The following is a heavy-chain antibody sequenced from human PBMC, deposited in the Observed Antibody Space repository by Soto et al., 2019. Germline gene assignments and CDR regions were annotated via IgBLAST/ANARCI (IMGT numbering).Heavy chain of an antibody. V-gene: IGHV1-69*01. CDR1: GGTFSSYA. CDR3: ARRWYSSSWGFDY. CDR2: FIPIFGTA. Sequence: QVQLVQSGAEVKKPGSSVKVSCKASGGTFSSYAISWVQQAPGQGLEWMGGFIPIFGTAYYAQQFQGSVTLTADESTSTAYVEVSSLRSEDTAVYYCARRWYSSSWGFDYWGQGTMVTVSS. J-gene: IGHJ4*02. D-gene: IGHD6-13*01.